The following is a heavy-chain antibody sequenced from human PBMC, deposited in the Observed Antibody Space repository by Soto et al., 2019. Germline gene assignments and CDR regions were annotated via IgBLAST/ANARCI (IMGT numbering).Heavy chain of an antibody. Sequence: GGSLRLSCAASWFTFSSYSMNWVRPAPGEGLEWVSSISSSSSYIYYADSVKGRFTISRDNAKNSLYLQMNSLRAEDTAVYYCARDRYYGSGSYPITDYWGQGTLVTVSS. V-gene: IGHV3-21*01. J-gene: IGHJ4*02. D-gene: IGHD3-10*01. CDR3: ARDRYYGSGSYPITDY. CDR1: WFTFSSYS. CDR2: ISSSSSYI.